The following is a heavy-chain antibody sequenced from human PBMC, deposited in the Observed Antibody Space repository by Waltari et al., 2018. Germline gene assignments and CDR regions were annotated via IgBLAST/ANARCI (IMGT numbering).Heavy chain of an antibody. CDR1: GYTFTGYY. CDR3: ARVLSGSGSYPLYYFDY. V-gene: IGHV1-2*02. D-gene: IGHD3-10*01. CDR2: INPNSGGT. J-gene: IGHJ4*02. Sequence: QVQLVQSGAEVKKPGASVKVSCKASGYTFTGYYMHWVRQAPGQGLEWMGWINPNSGGTNYAQKFQGRVTMTRDTSISTAYMELSRLRSDDTAVYYCARVLSGSGSYPLYYFDYWGQGTLVTVSS.